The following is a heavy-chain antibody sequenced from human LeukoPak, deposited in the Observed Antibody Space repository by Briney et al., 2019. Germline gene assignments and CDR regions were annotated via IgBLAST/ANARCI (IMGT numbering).Heavy chain of an antibody. D-gene: IGHD3-22*01. J-gene: IGHJ4*02. CDR3: AREEPYYYDSSGSLDY. CDR2: MNPNSGNT. CDR1: GYTFTSYD. V-gene: IGHV1-8*01. Sequence: ASVKVSCKASGYTFTSYDINWVRQATGQGLEWMGWMNPNSGNTGYAQKFQGRVTMTRNTSISTAYMELSSLRSEDTAVYYCAREEPYYYDSSGSLDYWGQGTLVTVSS.